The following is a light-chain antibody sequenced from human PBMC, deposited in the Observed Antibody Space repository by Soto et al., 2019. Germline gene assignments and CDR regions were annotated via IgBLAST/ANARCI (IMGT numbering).Light chain of an antibody. V-gene: IGLV2-14*03. CDR2: DVS. Sequence: QSALTQPASVSGSPGQSTTISCTGTSSDVGNSIYVSWYQHHPGKAPKHVTYDVSDRPSGISDRFSAPKSGNTASLTISGLQADDEADYYCSAFTPDNFLIFGGGTKLTVL. J-gene: IGLJ2*01. CDR3: SAFTPDNFLI. CDR1: SSDVGNSIY.